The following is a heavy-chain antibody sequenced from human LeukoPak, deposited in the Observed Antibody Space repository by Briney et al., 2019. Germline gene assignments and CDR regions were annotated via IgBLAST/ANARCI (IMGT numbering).Heavy chain of an antibody. Sequence: ASVKVSCKASGYTFTGYYMHWVRQAPGQGLEWMGRINPNSGGTNYAQKFQGRVTMTRDTSISTAYMELSSLRSEDTAVYYCATVSSFYYHYWGQGTLVTVSS. CDR3: ATVSSFYYHY. D-gene: IGHD1-26*01. CDR2: INPNSGGT. J-gene: IGHJ4*02. CDR1: GYTFTGYY. V-gene: IGHV1-2*06.